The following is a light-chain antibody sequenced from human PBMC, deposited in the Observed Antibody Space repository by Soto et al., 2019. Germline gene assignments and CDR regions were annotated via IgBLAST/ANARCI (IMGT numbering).Light chain of an antibody. CDR3: CSYAGSYTWV. J-gene: IGLJ3*02. V-gene: IGLV2-11*01. Sequence: QSVLTQPRSVSASPGQSVTISCTGTSSDVGGHNYVSWYQQHPGKAPKLMIYDVSKRPSGVPDRFSGSKSGNTASLTISGLQAEDEADYYCCSYAGSYTWVFGGGTKVTVL. CDR1: SSDVGGHNY. CDR2: DVS.